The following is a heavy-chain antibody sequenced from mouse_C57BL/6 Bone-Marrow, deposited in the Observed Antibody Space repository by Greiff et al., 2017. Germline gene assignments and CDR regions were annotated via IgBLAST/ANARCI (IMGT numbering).Heavy chain of an antibody. CDR1: GFTFSSYT. Sequence: EVKLVESGGGLVKPGGSLKLSCAASGFTFSSYTMSWVRQTPEKRLEWVATISGGGGNTYYPDSVKGRFTIVRDNAKNTLYLQMSSLRSEDTALYYCASLYYYGSSYPPWFAYWGQGTLVTVSA. CDR3: ASLYYYGSSYPPWFAY. CDR2: ISGGGGNT. V-gene: IGHV5-9*01. J-gene: IGHJ3*01. D-gene: IGHD1-1*01.